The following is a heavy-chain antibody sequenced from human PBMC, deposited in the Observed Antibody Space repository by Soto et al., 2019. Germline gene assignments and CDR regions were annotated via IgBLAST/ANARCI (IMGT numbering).Heavy chain of an antibody. J-gene: IGHJ5*02. V-gene: IGHV1-46*01. CDR1: GYTFTTYY. D-gene: IGHD4-17*01. CDR2: INPSGGST. Sequence: AASVKVSCKASGYTFTTYYIHWVRQAPGQGLEWMGIINPSGGSTNYAQKFQGRVTMTSDTSTSTVYMELSSLRTEDTAVYYCARVIVPTTVTTSNWFDPWGQGTLVTAPQ. CDR3: ARVIVPTTVTTSNWFDP.